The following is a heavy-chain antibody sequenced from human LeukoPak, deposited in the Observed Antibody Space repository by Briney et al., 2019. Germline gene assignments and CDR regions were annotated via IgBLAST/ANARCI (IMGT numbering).Heavy chain of an antibody. D-gene: IGHD3-22*01. V-gene: IGHV3-66*01. CDR1: GFTVSSNY. CDR2: IYSGGST. Sequence: GGSLRLSCAASGFTVSSNYMSWVRQAPGKGLEWVSVIYSGGSTYYADSVKGRFTISRDNSKNTLYLQMNSLRAEDTAVYYCAGSITVTAEYFQHWGQGTLVTVSS. J-gene: IGHJ1*01. CDR3: AGSITVTAEYFQH.